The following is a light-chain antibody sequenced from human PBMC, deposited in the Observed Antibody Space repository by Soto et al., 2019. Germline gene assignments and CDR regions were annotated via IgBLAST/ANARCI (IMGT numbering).Light chain of an antibody. CDR2: ATS. Sequence: DIQMTQSPSSLSASVGDRVTITCRASQNIRSYLNWYQQKPGKAPQLLIYATSSLQTGVPSRFSASGSGTDFRLVISELQPEDSATYYCQQGYSSRWTSGRGTKVEI. CDR3: QQGYSSRWT. CDR1: QNIRSY. V-gene: IGKV1-39*01. J-gene: IGKJ1*01.